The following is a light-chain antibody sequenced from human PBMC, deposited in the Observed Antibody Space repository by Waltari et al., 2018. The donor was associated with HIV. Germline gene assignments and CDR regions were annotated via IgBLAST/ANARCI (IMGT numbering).Light chain of an antibody. Sequence: QSALTQEASVSGTVGQEVTLSCVGNYHNLGRYAVAWYQQTAHGAPNTVMSGNFLPSGIPDRCAGSKSPTTASLTQSGLEPVDEADYYCSPWDYCLNAGVFGGGIKLTV. CDR2: GNF. CDR1: YHNLGRYA. J-gene: IGLJ2*01. V-gene: IGLV1-44*01. CDR3: SPWDYCLNAGV.